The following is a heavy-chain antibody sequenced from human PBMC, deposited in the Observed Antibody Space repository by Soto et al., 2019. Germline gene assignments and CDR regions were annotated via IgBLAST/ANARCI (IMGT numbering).Heavy chain of an antibody. CDR3: ATGRPYYDSSGGFDP. J-gene: IGHJ5*02. CDR1: GCTLTELS. D-gene: IGHD3-22*01. V-gene: IGHV1-24*01. Sequence: ASVKVSCKVSGCTLTELSMHWVRQAPGKGLEWMGGFDPEDGETIYAQKFQGRVTMTEDTSTDTAYMELSSLRSEDTAVYYCATGRPYYDSSGGFDPWGQGTLVTVSS. CDR2: FDPEDGET.